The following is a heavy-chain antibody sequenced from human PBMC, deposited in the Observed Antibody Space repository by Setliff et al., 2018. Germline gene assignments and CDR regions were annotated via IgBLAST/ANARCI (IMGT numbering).Heavy chain of an antibody. V-gene: IGHV3-9*03. CDR3: ARVIGGYDSVDY. D-gene: IGHD5-12*01. CDR2: ISWNSDTI. CDR1: GFSFDDYA. J-gene: IGHJ4*02. Sequence: GGSLRLSCAASGFSFDDYAMHWVRQAPGKGLEWVSGISWNSDTIGYADSVKGRFTISRDNAKKSLYLQMNSLRAEDMALYYCARVIGGYDSVDYWGQGTLVTVSS.